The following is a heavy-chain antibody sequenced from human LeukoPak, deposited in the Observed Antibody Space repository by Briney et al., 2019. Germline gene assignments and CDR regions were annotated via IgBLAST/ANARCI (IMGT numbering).Heavy chain of an antibody. CDR1: GGSFSGYY. V-gene: IGHV3-33*08. CDR3: ARGDIVGATTTPFDY. J-gene: IGHJ4*02. Sequence: LSLTCAVYGGSFSGYYWSWIRQPPGKGLEWVAVIWYDGSNQYYADSVKGRFTISRDNSKNTLYLQMNSLRAEDTAVYYCARGDIVGATTTPFDYWGQGTLVTVSS. CDR2: IWYDGSNQ. D-gene: IGHD1-26*01.